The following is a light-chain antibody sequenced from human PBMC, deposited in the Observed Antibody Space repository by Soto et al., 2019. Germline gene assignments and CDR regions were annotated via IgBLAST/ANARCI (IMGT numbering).Light chain of an antibody. CDR3: AAWDDSLNGVV. J-gene: IGLJ2*01. V-gene: IGLV1-44*01. Sequence: QAVVTQAPSASGTPGQRVTISCSGSSSNVGSNTVNWYQQLPGTAPKLLIYSHNQRPSGVPDRFSGSKSGTSASLAISGLQSEDEADYYCAAWDDSLNGVVFGGGTKLTVL. CDR2: SHN. CDR1: SSNVGSNT.